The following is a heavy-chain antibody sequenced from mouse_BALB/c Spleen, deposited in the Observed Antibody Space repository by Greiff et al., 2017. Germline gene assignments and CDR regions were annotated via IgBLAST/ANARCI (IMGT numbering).Heavy chain of an antibody. CDR1: GFSLSTSGMG. V-gene: IGHV8-12*01. CDR2: IYWDDDK. D-gene: IGHD2-10*02. Sequence: QVTLKESGPGILQPSQTLSLTCSFSGFSLSTSGMGVSWIRQPSGKGLEWLAHIYWDDDKRYNPSLKSRLTISKDTSSNQVFLKITSVDTADTATYYCARRGYGNHYWYFDVWGAGTTVTVSS. CDR3: ARRGYGNHYWYFDV. J-gene: IGHJ1*01.